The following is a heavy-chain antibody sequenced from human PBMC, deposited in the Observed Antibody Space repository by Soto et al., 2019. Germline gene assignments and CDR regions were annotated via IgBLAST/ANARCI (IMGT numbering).Heavy chain of an antibody. CDR1: GGSISSHY. Sequence: SETLSLTCTVSGGSISSHYWSWIRQPPGKGLEWIGYIYYSGSTNYNPSLKSRVTISVDTSKNQFSLKLSSVTAADTAVYYCARDLYGSGSYYPGRGMDVWGQGTTVTVSS. CDR2: IYYSGST. D-gene: IGHD3-10*01. V-gene: IGHV4-59*11. CDR3: ARDLYGSGSYYPGRGMDV. J-gene: IGHJ6*02.